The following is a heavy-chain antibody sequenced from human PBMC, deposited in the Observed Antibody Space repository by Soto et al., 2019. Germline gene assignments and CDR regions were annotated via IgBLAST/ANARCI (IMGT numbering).Heavy chain of an antibody. CDR3: ARDWDLGYSYGSGYFDY. J-gene: IGHJ4*02. CDR1: GFTFSSYW. CDR2: IKQDGSEK. V-gene: IGHV3-7*01. Sequence: PGGSLRLSCAASGFTFSSYWMSWVRQAPGKGLEWVANIKQDGSEKYYVDSVKGRFTISRDNAKNSLYLQMNSLRAEDTAVYYCARDWDLGYSYGSGYFDYWGQGTLVTVSS. D-gene: IGHD5-18*01.